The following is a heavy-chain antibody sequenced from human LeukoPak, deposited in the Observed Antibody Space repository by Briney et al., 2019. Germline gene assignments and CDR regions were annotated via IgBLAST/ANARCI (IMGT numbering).Heavy chain of an antibody. Sequence: WASVKVSCKASGYIFTSYDMNWVRQATGQGLEWMGWMNPKSGNTGYAQKFQGRVTMTRNTSINTAYMELSSLSSEDTAVYYCARSPGNLYNWFGPWGQGTLVTVSS. CDR3: ARSPGNLYNWFGP. CDR2: MNPKSGNT. CDR1: GYIFTSYD. V-gene: IGHV1-8*01. J-gene: IGHJ5*02.